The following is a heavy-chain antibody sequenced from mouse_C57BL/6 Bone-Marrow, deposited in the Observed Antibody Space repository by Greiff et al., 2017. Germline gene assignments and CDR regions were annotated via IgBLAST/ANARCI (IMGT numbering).Heavy chain of an antibody. CDR2: IDPSDSYT. Sequence: QVQLQQPGAELVMPGASVKLSCKASGYTFTSYWMHWVKQRPGQGLEWIGEIDPSDSYTNYNQKFKGKSTLTVDKSSSTAYMQLSSLTSSDAAVYYCSRDHYSGFAYWGQGTLVTVSA. CDR1: GYTFTSYW. J-gene: IGHJ3*01. CDR3: SRDHYSGFAY. V-gene: IGHV1-69*01. D-gene: IGHD1-2*01.